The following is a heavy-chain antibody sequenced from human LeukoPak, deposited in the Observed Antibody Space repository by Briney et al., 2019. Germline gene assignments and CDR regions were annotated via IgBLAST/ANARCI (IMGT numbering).Heavy chain of an antibody. CDR2: IYYSGTT. V-gene: IGHV4-39*01. J-gene: IGHJ4*02. Sequence: SETLSLTCTVSGGSISSSSFYWDWIRQPPGKELEWIGTIYYSGTTYYNPSLKSRVTMSVDTSKNQFSLKLSSVTAADTAVYYCARLASYGDLPPPPYFDYWGQGTLVTVSS. CDR1: GGSISSSSFY. D-gene: IGHD4-17*01. CDR3: ARLASYGDLPPPPYFDY.